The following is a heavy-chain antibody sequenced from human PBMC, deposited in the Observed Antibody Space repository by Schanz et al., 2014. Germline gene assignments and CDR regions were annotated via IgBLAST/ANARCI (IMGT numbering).Heavy chain of an antibody. J-gene: IGHJ4*02. V-gene: IGHV3-33*08. CDR3: AKQIHYDILTVTRN. Sequence: VRLVESGGGLVQPGGSLRLSCEASGFDFNSYSMNWVRQVPGKGLEWVAVIWSDGSGKYYADSVKGRFTISRDNSKNTLYLQMNSLSADDTAVYYCAKQIHYDILTVTRNWGQGTLVTVSS. CDR1: GFDFNSYS. CDR2: IWSDGSGK. D-gene: IGHD3-9*01.